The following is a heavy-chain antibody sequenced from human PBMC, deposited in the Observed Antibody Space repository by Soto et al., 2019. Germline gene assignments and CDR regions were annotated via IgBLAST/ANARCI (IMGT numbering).Heavy chain of an antibody. CDR1: GGSISSSDFC. CDR2: MYYSGTT. D-gene: IGHD6-25*01. J-gene: IGHJ5*02. CDR3: AVVDSTGNWFDP. V-gene: IGHV4-39*01. Sequence: PSETLSLTWTVSGGSISSSDFCWGWLRQTPGKGLEFIGSMYYSGTTYYNPSLKSRVTISVDTSKNQFTLKLISVTAADTAVYYCAVVDSTGNWFDPWGEGALVTVSS.